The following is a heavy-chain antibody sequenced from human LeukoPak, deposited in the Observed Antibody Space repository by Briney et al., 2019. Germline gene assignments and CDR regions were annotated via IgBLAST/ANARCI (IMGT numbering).Heavy chain of an antibody. D-gene: IGHD2-21*02. J-gene: IGHJ4*02. CDR1: GGSISSSSYY. V-gene: IGHV4-39*07. CDR3: ARCGVDCYGFDS. Sequence: SETLSLTCTVSGGSISSSSYYWGWIRQPPGKGLEWIGNIYYSGSTYYNPSLKSRVIISVDTSKKQFSLKLSSVTAADTAVYYCARCGVDCYGFDSWGQGTLVTVSS. CDR2: IYYSGST.